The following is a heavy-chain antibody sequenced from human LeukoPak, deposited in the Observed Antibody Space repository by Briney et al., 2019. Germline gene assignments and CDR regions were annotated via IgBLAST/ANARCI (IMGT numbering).Heavy chain of an antibody. J-gene: IGHJ4*02. Sequence: ASVKVSCKASGCTFTSYDINWVRQATGQGLEWMGWMNPNSGNTGYAQKFQGRVTMTRNTSISTAYMELSSLRSEDTAVYYCARGGDFWSGPDYWGQGTLVTVSS. CDR3: ARGGDFWSGPDY. CDR1: GCTFTSYD. D-gene: IGHD3-3*01. CDR2: MNPNSGNT. V-gene: IGHV1-8*01.